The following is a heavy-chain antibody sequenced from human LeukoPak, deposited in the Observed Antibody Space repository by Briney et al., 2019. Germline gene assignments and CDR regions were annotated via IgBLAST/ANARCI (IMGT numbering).Heavy chain of an antibody. CDR3: ARRDVDMATITY. CDR2: INPNGGST. Sequence: ASVKVSCKASGYTFISHYINWVRQAPGRGLEWMGIINPNGGSTTYGQKFQGRVTMTRDTSTSTVYMELSSLRSEDTAVYYCARRDVDMATITYWGQGTLVTVFS. CDR1: GYTFISHY. J-gene: IGHJ1*01. D-gene: IGHD5-24*01. V-gene: IGHV1-46*01.